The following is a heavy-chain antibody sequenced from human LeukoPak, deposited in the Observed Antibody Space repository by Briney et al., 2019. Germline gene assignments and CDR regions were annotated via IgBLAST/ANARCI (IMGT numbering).Heavy chain of an antibody. CDR1: GGTFSSYA. D-gene: IGHD5-18*01. J-gene: IGHJ4*02. V-gene: IGHV1-69*06. Sequence: SVKVSCKASGGTFSSYAISWVRQAPGQGLEWMGGIIPIFGTANYAQKFQGRVTITADKSTSTAYMELSSLRSEDTAVYYCARDHGYGLYYFDYWGQGTLATVSS. CDR3: ARDHGYGLYYFDY. CDR2: IIPIFGTA.